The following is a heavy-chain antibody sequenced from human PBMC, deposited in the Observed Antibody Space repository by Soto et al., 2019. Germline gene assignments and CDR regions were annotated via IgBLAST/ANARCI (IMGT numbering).Heavy chain of an antibody. CDR3: ARRLFGSSRTFDS. Sequence: SEKLPHTNYVSGASITTYYWSGIRQAPGKGLEWIGNVYHTGSTDYNSTLRSRVTISVDTSKAQFSLNMNSVTAADTAVYSCARRLFGSSRTFDSWAQGHMVIV. V-gene: IGHV4-59*13. CDR1: GASITTYY. D-gene: IGHD2-21*01. CDR2: VYHTGST. J-gene: IGHJ4*02.